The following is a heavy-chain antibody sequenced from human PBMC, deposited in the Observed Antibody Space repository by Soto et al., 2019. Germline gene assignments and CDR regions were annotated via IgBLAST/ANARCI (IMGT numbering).Heavy chain of an antibody. CDR1: GFTFDDYA. Sequence: EVQLVESGGGLVQPGRSLRLSCAASGFTFDDYAMHWVRQAPGKGLEWVSGIRWNPGSLGYADSVKGRFTISRDNAKNYLYLQMNSLRAEDTALYYCAKTLKGGSGRFYGMDVWGQGTTVTVSS. V-gene: IGHV3-9*01. D-gene: IGHD3-10*01. CDR2: IRWNPGSL. J-gene: IGHJ6*02. CDR3: AKTLKGGSGRFYGMDV.